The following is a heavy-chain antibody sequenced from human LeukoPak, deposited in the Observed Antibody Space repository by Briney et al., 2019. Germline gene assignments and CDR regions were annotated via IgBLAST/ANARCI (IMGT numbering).Heavy chain of an antibody. CDR1: GFTFSSYW. Sequence: GGSLRLSCAASGFTFSSYWMHWVRQAPGKGLVWVSRINSDGSSTSYADSVKGRFTISRDNAKNTLYLQVNSLRAEDTAVYYCARGPTYYYDSSGYFYWGQGTLVTVSS. V-gene: IGHV3-74*01. D-gene: IGHD3-22*01. J-gene: IGHJ4*02. CDR3: ARGPTYYYDSSGYFY. CDR2: INSDGSST.